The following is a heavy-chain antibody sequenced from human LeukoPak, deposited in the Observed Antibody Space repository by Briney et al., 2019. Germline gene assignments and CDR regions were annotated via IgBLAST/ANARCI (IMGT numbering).Heavy chain of an antibody. Sequence: SETLSLTCTVSGGSISSGGYYWSWIRQPPGKGLEWIGYIYYSGSTNYNPSLKSRVTISVDTSKNQFSLKLSSVTAADTAVYYCARKRRDGYNIDYWGQGTLVTVSS. CDR1: GGSISSGGYY. D-gene: IGHD5-24*01. CDR2: IYYSGST. J-gene: IGHJ4*02. V-gene: IGHV4-61*08. CDR3: ARKRRDGYNIDY.